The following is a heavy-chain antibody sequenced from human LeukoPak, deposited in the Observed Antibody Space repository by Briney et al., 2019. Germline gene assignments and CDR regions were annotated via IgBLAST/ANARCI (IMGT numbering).Heavy chain of an antibody. CDR3: AKDLMFGELIPFDY. Sequence: PGGSLRLSCAASGFTFSSYAMSWVRQAPGKGLEWVSAISDSGGSTYYADSVKGRFTISRDNSKNTLYLQMNSLRAEDTAVYYCAKDLMFGELIPFDYWGQGTLVTVSS. D-gene: IGHD3-10*02. J-gene: IGHJ4*02. CDR2: ISDSGGST. V-gene: IGHV3-23*01. CDR1: GFTFSSYA.